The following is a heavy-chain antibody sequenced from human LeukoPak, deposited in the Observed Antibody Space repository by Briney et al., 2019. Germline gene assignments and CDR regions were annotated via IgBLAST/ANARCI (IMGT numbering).Heavy chain of an antibody. J-gene: IGHJ4*02. V-gene: IGHV3-30*02. D-gene: IGHD2-2*01. Sequence: GGSLRLSCAASGLTFSNYGMHWVRQAPGKGLEWVTFIRYDGSNRYYADSVKGRFTISRDNSKNTLYLQMNSLRAEDTAVYYCARAGVVSAAPRDYWGQGTLVTVSS. CDR1: GLTFSNYG. CDR3: ARAGVVSAAPRDY. CDR2: IRYDGSNR.